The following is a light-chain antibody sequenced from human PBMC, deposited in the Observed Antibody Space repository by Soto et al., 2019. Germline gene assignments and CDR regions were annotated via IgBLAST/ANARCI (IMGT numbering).Light chain of an antibody. Sequence: QSVLTQPPSVSAAPGQKVSISCSGSSSNVGKNFVSWYQQYPGTAPKLMIYEVTNRPSGVSDRFFGSKSGNTASLTISGLQPDDEADYYCASYTVTRSWVFGGGTQLTVL. J-gene: IGLJ3*02. V-gene: IGLV2-14*01. CDR3: ASYTVTRSWV. CDR1: SSNVGKNF. CDR2: EVT.